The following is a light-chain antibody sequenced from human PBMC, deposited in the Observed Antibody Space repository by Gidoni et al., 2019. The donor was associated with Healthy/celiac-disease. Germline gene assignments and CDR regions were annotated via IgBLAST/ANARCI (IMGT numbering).Light chain of an antibody. CDR3: QQYGSSPSWT. Sequence: EIVLTQSPGPLSLSPGERATLSCRASQSVSSSYLAWYQQKPGQAPRLLIYGASSRATGIPDRFSGSGSGTDFTLTISRLEPEDVAVYYCQQYGSSPSWTFGQXTKVEIK. CDR2: GAS. CDR1: QSVSSSY. V-gene: IGKV3-20*01. J-gene: IGKJ1*01.